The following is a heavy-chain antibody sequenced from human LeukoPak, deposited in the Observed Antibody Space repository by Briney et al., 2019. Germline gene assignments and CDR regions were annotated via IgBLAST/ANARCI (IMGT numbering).Heavy chain of an antibody. CDR1: GFTFSNYW. J-gene: IGHJ4*02. CDR3: TRRSAVAGTNDY. D-gene: IGHD6-19*01. Sequence: GGSLRLSCAASGFTFSNYWMHWVRQAPGKGLVWVSRINSDGINTSYADSVKGRFTISRDNAKNTLNLQMNSLRAEDTAVYYCTRRSAVAGTNDYWGQGTLVTVSS. CDR2: INSDGINT. V-gene: IGHV3-74*01.